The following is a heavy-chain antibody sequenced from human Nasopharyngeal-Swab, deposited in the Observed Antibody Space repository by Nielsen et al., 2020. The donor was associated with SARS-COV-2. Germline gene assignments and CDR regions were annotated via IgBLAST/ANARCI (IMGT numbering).Heavy chain of an antibody. CDR1: GFIFSNYW. D-gene: IGHD2-2*01. Sequence: GESLKISCAASGFIFSNYWMSWVRQAPGKGLEWVANIKQDGSEKYYVDSVKGRFTISRDNAKNSLYLQMNSLRAEDTAVYYCARDIVVVPAATVDYWGQGTLVTVSS. CDR2: IKQDGSEK. V-gene: IGHV3-7*01. J-gene: IGHJ4*02. CDR3: ARDIVVVPAATVDY.